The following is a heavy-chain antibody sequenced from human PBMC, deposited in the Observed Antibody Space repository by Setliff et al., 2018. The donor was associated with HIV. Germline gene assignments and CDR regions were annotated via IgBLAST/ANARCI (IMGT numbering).Heavy chain of an antibody. CDR3: VRGVQSPPHYSYYYMDV. CDR1: RSTFNSHT. D-gene: IGHD3-3*01. Sequence: SVKVSCKASRSTFNSHTINWVRQAPGQGLDWMGRIIPILGVANYAQRFQGKVTITADKSTSTAYMELTSLRFDDTAMYYCVRGVQSPPHYSYYYMDVWGAGTMVTVSS. V-gene: IGHV1-69*02. J-gene: IGHJ6*03. CDR2: IIPILGVA.